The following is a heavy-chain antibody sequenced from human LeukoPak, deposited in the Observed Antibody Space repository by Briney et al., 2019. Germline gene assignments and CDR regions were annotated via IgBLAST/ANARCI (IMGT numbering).Heavy chain of an antibody. Sequence: PGGSLRHSCAASGFSLSSFSMNWVRQAPGKGLEGVSYISGGSSLTYYVDSVKGRLTITRDNAKNSLYLQMNSLRAEDTAVYYCARDLGYSSGPNYWGQGTRVTVSS. D-gene: IGHD6-19*01. V-gene: IGHV3-21*01. CDR3: ARDLGYSSGPNY. J-gene: IGHJ4*02. CDR2: ISGGSSLT. CDR1: GFSLSSFS.